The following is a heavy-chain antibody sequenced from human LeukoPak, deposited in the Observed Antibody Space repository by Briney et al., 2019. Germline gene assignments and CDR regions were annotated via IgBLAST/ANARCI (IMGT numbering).Heavy chain of an antibody. CDR2: ITDTGGV. Sequence: GGSLRLSCAASGFTFSTYNMNWVRQAPGKGLEWLSFITDTGGVQYADSVKGRFTISRDNAKESLYLQMNSLRAEDTAVYYCAKVGEHSHDYWGQGTLVTVSS. J-gene: IGHJ4*02. CDR1: GFTFSTYN. D-gene: IGHD1-26*01. V-gene: IGHV3-48*01. CDR3: AKVGEHSHDY.